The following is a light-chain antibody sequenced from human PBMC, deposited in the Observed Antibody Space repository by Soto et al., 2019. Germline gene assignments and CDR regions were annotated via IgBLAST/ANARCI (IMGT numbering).Light chain of an antibody. V-gene: IGKV1-39*01. CDR3: QQSYNTPVT. J-gene: IGKJ5*01. CDR2: AAS. Sequence: DIPMTQSPSSLSASIEDPATMTCRASQTVRTYLNWYQQKPGKAPKLLIYAASNLQSGVPSRFSGSGSGTDFTLTITSLRPEDFATYWCQQSYNTPVTFGQGTRLEIK. CDR1: QTVRTY.